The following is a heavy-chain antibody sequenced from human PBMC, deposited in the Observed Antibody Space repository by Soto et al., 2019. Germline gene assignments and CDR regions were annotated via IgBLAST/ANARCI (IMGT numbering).Heavy chain of an antibody. Sequence: PSETLSLTCTVSGGSISSNYWSWIRQPPGKGLEWIGYIYGSGSTKYSPSLKSRVTMSVDTTNNQFYLKLAYVTAADTAVYYCAREDYFDSGGFPIWGQGTLVTVSS. CDR3: AREDYFDSGGFPI. J-gene: IGHJ4*02. V-gene: IGHV4-59*13. D-gene: IGHD3-22*01. CDR2: IYGSGST. CDR1: GGSISSNY.